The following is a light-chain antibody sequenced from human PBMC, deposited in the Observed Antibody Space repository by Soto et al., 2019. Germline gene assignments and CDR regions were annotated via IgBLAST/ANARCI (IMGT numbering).Light chain of an antibody. V-gene: IGLV2-14*01. CDR2: DVS. J-gene: IGLJ2*01. Sequence: QSVLTQPASVSGSPGQSITISCTGTSSDVGTYNYVSWYQQHPSKAPKLMIYDVSNRPSGVSNRFSGSKSGNTASLTISGLQAEDEADYYCSSHTGSTVVFGGGTKVTVL. CDR3: SSHTGSTVV. CDR1: SSDVGTYNY.